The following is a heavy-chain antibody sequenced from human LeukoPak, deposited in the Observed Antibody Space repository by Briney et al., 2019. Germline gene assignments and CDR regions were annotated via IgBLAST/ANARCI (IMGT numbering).Heavy chain of an antibody. V-gene: IGHV4-59*01. CDR1: GGSISSYY. CDR2: IYYSGST. CDR3: ARDQFLYCFDY. J-gene: IGHJ4*02. Sequence: SETLSLTCTVSGGSISSYYWSWIRQPPGKGLEWIGYIYYSGSTNYNPSLKSRVTISVDTSKNQFSLKLSSVTAADTAVYYCARDQFLYCFDYWGQGTLVTVSS. D-gene: IGHD2/OR15-2a*01.